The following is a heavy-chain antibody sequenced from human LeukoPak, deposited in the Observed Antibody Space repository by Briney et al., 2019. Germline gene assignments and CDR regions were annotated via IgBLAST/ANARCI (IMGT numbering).Heavy chain of an antibody. CDR3: AQGDSYYDFLLSV. CDR2: ISGSRAKT. J-gene: IGHJ3*01. Sequence: GGSPRLSCEASGFTFRSYAMTWVRPAPGKGLEWVSAISGSRAKTYYADSVKGRFTISRDNSRNTLYLHMNSLRAEDTAVYYCAQGDSYYDFLLSVWGQGTMVTVSS. V-gene: IGHV3-23*01. D-gene: IGHD3-3*01. CDR1: GFTFRSYA.